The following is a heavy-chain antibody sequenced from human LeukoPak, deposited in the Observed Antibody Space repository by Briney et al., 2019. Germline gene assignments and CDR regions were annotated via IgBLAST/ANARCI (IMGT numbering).Heavy chain of an antibody. D-gene: IGHD5-12*01. CDR3: ARDSGYSDYSDY. CDR2: ISSSSSYT. CDR1: GFTVSSNY. Sequence: GGSLRLSCAASGFTVSSNYMSWVRQAPGKGLEWVSYISSSSSYTDYADSVKGRFTISRDNAKNSLNLQMSSLRAEDTAVYYCARDSGYSDYSDYWGQGTLVTVSS. J-gene: IGHJ4*02. V-gene: IGHV3-11*05.